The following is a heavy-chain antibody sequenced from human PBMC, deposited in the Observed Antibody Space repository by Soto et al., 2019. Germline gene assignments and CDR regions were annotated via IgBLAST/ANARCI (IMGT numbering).Heavy chain of an antibody. Sequence: ASVKVSCKASGYTFTSYAMHWVRQAPGQRLEWMGWINAGNGNTKYSQKFQGRVTITRDTSASTAYMELSSLRSEDTAVYYCARDSVVTSFSYYYGMDVWGQGTTVTVSS. V-gene: IGHV1-3*01. J-gene: IGHJ6*02. CDR2: INAGNGNT. CDR1: GYTFTSYA. D-gene: IGHD3-16*01. CDR3: ARDSVVTSFSYYYGMDV.